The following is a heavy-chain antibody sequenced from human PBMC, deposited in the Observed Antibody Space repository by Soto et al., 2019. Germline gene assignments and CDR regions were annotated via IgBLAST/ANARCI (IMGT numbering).Heavy chain of an antibody. Sequence: SETMDLTSAVYGGSFSGYYWSWIRKPPGKGLEWIGEINHSGSTNYNPSLKSRVTISVDTSKNQFSLNLSSVTAADTAVYYCARVKVIVATYSYYYGMDVWGQGTTVTVSS. J-gene: IGHJ6*02. CDR2: INHSGST. CDR1: GGSFSGYY. CDR3: ARVKVIVATYSYYYGMDV. D-gene: IGHD5-12*01. V-gene: IGHV4-34*01.